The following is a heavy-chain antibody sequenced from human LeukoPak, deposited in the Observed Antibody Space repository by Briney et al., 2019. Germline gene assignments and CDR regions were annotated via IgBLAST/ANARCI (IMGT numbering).Heavy chain of an antibody. V-gene: IGHV3-33*01. Sequence: AGGSLRLSCAASGFTFSSYGMHWVHQAPGKGLEWVAVIWYDGSDKYYADSVKGRITISRDNSKNTLYLQMNSLRAEDTAVYYCATDQGIFWGQGTLVTVSS. CDR1: GFTFSSYG. CDR2: IWYDGSDK. J-gene: IGHJ4*02. CDR3: ATDQGIF.